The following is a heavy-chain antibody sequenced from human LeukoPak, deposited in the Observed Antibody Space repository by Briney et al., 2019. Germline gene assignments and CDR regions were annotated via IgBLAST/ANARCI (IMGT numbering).Heavy chain of an antibody. CDR3: ATDAYYYDSSGYYGY. J-gene: IGHJ4*02. V-gene: IGHV3-7*01. CDR1: GFTFSSYW. CDR2: IKQDGSEK. Sequence: SGGSLRLSCAASGFTFSSYWMSWVRQAPGKGLEWVANIKQDGSEKYYVDSVKGRFTISRDNAKNSLYLQMNSLRAEDTAVYYCATDAYYYDSSGYYGYWGQGTLVTVSS. D-gene: IGHD3-22*01.